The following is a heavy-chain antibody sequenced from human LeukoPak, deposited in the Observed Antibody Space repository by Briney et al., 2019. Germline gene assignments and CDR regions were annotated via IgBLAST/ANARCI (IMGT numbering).Heavy chain of an antibody. Sequence: PSETLSLTCTVSGASISSYYWTWIRQPPGKGLEWIGYIYYIGTTNYNPSLKSRVTISVETSKNQFSLKLSSVIAADTAVYYCAGDRGSSWYDYWGQGTLVTVSS. CDR2: IYYIGTT. V-gene: IGHV4-59*01. CDR1: GASISSYY. CDR3: AGDRGSSWYDY. D-gene: IGHD6-13*01. J-gene: IGHJ4*02.